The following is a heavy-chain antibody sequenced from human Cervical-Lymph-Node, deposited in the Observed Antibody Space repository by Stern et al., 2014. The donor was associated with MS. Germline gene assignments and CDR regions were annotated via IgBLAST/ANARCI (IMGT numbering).Heavy chain of an antibody. CDR3: ARSFDSSGYYYYGMDV. CDR2: IYFSGST. J-gene: IGHJ6*02. CDR1: GGSISSYY. Sequence: DQLVESGPGLVKPSETLSLTCTVSGGSISSYYWSWIRQPPGKGLEWIGYIYFSGSTAYNSSLKSRVTISLDTSKNQFSLNPTPVTAADTAVYYCARSFDSSGYYYYGMDVWGQGTTVTVSS. V-gene: IGHV4-59*08. D-gene: IGHD6-25*01.